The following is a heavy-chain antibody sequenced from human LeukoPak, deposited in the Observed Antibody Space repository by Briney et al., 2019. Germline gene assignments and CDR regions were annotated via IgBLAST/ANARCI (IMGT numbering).Heavy chain of an antibody. CDR1: GYSFTSYW. J-gene: IGHJ3*02. CDR2: IYPGDSDT. V-gene: IGHV5-51*01. CDR3: ARAMVPTVPSDAFDI. Sequence: GESLKISCKGSGYSFTSYWIGWVRQMPGKGLEWMGIIYPGDSDTRYSPSFQGQVTISADKSISTAYLQWSSLKASDTAMYYCARAMVPTVPSDAFDIWGQGTMVTVSS. D-gene: IGHD4-17*01.